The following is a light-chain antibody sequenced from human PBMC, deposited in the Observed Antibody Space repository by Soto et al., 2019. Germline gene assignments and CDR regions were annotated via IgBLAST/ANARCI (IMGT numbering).Light chain of an antibody. CDR3: SSYAGSNNFI. J-gene: IGLJ2*01. CDR2: EVT. CDR1: SSDVGGYNY. V-gene: IGLV2-8*01. Sequence: QSALTQPPSASGSPGQSVTISCTGTSSDVGGYNYVSWYQQHPGKAPKLVIYEVTRRPSGVPDRFSASKSGNTASLTVSGLQAEDEAEYYCSSYAGSNNFIFGGGTKLTVL.